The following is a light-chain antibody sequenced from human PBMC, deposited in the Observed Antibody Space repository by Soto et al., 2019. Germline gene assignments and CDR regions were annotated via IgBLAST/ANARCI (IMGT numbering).Light chain of an antibody. Sequence: DIQMTQSPSTLSASLGDRVTITCRASQRISSWLAWYQQKPGKAPKLLIYKASSLESGVPSRFSGSGSGTEFTLTISSLQPDDLATYYCQQYNSFPTFGQGTKVEIK. J-gene: IGKJ1*01. CDR2: KAS. V-gene: IGKV1-5*03. CDR1: QRISSW. CDR3: QQYNSFPT.